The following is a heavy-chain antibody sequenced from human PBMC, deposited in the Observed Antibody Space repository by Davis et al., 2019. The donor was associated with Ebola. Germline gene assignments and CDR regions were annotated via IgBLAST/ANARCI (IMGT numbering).Heavy chain of an antibody. Sequence: PSETLSLTCTVSGGSISSSSYYWGWIRQPPGKGLEWIGSIYYSGSTYYNPSLKSRVTISVDTSKNQFSLKLSSVTAADTAVYYCARGGGVVIVPAAIYWFDPWGQGILVTVSS. CDR2: IYYSGST. CDR1: GGSISSSSYY. J-gene: IGHJ5*02. CDR3: ARGGGVVIVPAAIYWFDP. D-gene: IGHD2-2*02. V-gene: IGHV4-39*01.